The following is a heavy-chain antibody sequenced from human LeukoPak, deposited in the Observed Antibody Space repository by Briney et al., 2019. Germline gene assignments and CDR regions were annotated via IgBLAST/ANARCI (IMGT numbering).Heavy chain of an antibody. J-gene: IGHJ6*03. CDR2: ITGGSTTI. CDR1: GFTFRSYN. V-gene: IGHV3-48*01. CDR3: ARAGNCSGGSCHRYYYYYMDV. D-gene: IGHD2-15*01. Sequence: PGGSLRLSCAASGFTFRSYNMNWVRQAPGKGLEWVSYITGGSTTIYYADSVKGRFTISRDNAKNSLYLQMNSLRAEDTAVYYCARAGNCSGGSCHRYYYYYMDVWGKGTTVTVSS.